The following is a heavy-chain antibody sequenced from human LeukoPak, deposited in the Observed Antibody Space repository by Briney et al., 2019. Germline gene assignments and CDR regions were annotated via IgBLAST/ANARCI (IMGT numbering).Heavy chain of an antibody. V-gene: IGHV1-2*02. CDR2: INPNIGDR. Sequence: ASVKVSCKASGYTFNGYYMHWVRQAPGQGLEWMGWINPNIGDRNYAQKFQGRVTMTRDTSISTAYMELSRLRSDDTAVYYCAREVWYSSSWYEGWFDPWGQGTLVTVSS. CDR3: AREVWYSSSWYEGWFDP. J-gene: IGHJ5*02. CDR1: GYTFNGYY. D-gene: IGHD6-13*01.